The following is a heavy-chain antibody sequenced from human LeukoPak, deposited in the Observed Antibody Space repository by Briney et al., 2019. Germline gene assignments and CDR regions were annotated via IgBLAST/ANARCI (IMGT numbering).Heavy chain of an antibody. J-gene: IGHJ3*02. CDR3: ARVPYYYDSSGHHHAFDI. CDR2: IYYSGST. V-gene: IGHV4-39*01. D-gene: IGHD3-22*01. CDR1: GGSISSSSYY. Sequence: TSETLSLTCTVSGGSISSSSYYWGWIRQPPGKGLEWIGSIYYSGSTYHNPSLKSRVTISVDTSKNQFSLKLSSVTAADTAVYYCARVPYYYDSSGHHHAFDIWGQGQWSPSLQ.